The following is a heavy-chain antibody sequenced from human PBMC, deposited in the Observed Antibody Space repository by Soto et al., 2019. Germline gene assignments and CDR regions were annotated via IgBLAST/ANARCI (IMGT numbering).Heavy chain of an antibody. CDR1: GFTFSDYY. CDR2: ISSSGSTI. J-gene: IGHJ4*02. D-gene: IGHD2-15*01. V-gene: IGHV3-11*01. CDR3: ARGPVVAATPYFDY. Sequence: GGSLRLSCAASGFTFSDYYMSWIRQAPGKGLEWVSYISSSGSTIYYADSVKGRFTISRDNAKNSLYLQMNSLRAEDTAEYYCARGPVVAATPYFDYWGQGTLVTVSS.